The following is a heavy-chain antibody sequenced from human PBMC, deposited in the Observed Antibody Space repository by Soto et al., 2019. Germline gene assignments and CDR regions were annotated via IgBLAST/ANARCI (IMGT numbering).Heavy chain of an antibody. J-gene: IGHJ5*01. CDR2: INAGNGNT. Sequence: ASVNVSCKASGYTFTSYAMHWVLRAPGERLEWMGWINAGNGNTKYSQKFQGRVTITRDTSASTAYMELSSLRSEDTAVYYCARDLVYCSSISYYAASGWFDPWGQGTLVTVSS. V-gene: IGHV1-3*01. D-gene: IGHD2-2*01. CDR1: GYTFTSYA. CDR3: ARDLVYCSSISYYAASGWFDP.